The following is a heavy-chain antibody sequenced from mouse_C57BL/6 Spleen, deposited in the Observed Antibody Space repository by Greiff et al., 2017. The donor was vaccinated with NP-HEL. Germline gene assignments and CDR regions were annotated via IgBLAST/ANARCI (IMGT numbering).Heavy chain of an antibody. J-gene: IGHJ2*01. CDR1: GYTFTSYW. CDR2: IDPSDSYT. D-gene: IGHD1-1*01. Sequence: QVQLQQPGAELVMPGASVKLSCKASGYTFTSYWMHWVKQRPGQGLEWIGEIDPSDSYTNSNQKFKGKSTLTVDKSSSTAYMQLSSLTSEDSAVYYCARSLYYGSSPFDYWGKGTTLTVSS. V-gene: IGHV1-69*01. CDR3: ARSLYYGSSPFDY.